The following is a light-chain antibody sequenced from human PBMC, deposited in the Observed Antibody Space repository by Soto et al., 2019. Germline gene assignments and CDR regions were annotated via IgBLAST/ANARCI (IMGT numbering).Light chain of an antibody. CDR2: KAS. J-gene: IGKJ2*01. V-gene: IGKV1-5*03. Sequence: IQMTQSPSTLSASVGDRVTITCRATQIISRWLAWYQQKPGKAPKLLISKASTLASGVPSRFSGGISGTDFTLTITGLQPDDFATYYCQQYSVYPRTFGQGTKLEI. CDR1: QIISRW. CDR3: QQYSVYPRT.